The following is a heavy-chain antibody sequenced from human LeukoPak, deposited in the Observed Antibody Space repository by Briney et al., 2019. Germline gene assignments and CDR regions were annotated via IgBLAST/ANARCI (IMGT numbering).Heavy chain of an antibody. D-gene: IGHD3-22*01. J-gene: IGHJ4*02. CDR3: AKRGVVIRVILVGFHKEAYYFDS. CDR2: ISGSGGAI. V-gene: IGHV3-23*01. CDR1: GITLSNYG. Sequence: GGSLRLSCVVSGITLSNYGMSWVRQAPGKGMEWVAGISGSGGAITYADAVKGRFTISRDSPKNTLYLHMSSLRADDTAVYFCAKRGVVIRVILVGFHKEAYYFDSWGQGALVTVSS.